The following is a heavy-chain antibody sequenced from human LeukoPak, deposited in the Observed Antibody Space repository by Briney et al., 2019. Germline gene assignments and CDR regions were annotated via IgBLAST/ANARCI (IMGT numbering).Heavy chain of an antibody. D-gene: IGHD6-19*01. CDR3: AKDARRSSGWWFFAH. CDR1: GFAFSSLD. V-gene: IGHV3-23*01. Sequence: GGSLRLSCAASGFAFSSLDRGWVRQAPGKGLEWVSAISDSGDRTYCADSVKGRFTLSRDNSKNTLYLQINSLRAEDTAVYYCAKDARRSSGWWFFAHWRQGTMVTVSS. CDR2: ISDSGDRT. J-gene: IGHJ4*02.